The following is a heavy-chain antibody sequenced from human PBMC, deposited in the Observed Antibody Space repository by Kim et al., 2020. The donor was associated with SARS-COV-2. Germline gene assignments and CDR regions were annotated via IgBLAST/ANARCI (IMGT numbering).Heavy chain of an antibody. Sequence: GGSLRLSCAASGFTFSSYAMSWVLQAPGKGLEWVSAISGSGGSTYYADSVKGRFTISRDNSKNTLYLQMNSLRAEDTAVYYCAKAINYDSSGYTDYWGQGTLVTVSS. D-gene: IGHD3-22*01. CDR2: ISGSGGST. CDR1: GFTFSSYA. V-gene: IGHV3-23*01. CDR3: AKAINYDSSGYTDY. J-gene: IGHJ4*02.